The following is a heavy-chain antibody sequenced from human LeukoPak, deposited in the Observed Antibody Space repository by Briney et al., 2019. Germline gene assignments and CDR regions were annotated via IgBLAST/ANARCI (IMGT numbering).Heavy chain of an antibody. V-gene: IGHV4-59*01. J-gene: IGHJ3*02. D-gene: IGHD6-19*01. Sequence: SETLSLTCTVSGGSISSYYWSWIRQPPGKGLEGIGYIYHRGSTNYNPSLKSRVTISVDTSKNQFSLKLSSVTAADTAVYYCARDRTPYSSGWYKDAFDIWGQGTMVTVSS. CDR1: GGSISSYY. CDR3: ARDRTPYSSGWYKDAFDI. CDR2: IYHRGST.